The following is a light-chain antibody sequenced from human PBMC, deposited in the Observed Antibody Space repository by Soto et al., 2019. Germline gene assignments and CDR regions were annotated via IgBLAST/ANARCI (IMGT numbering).Light chain of an antibody. Sequence: QSVLIQPPSASGTPGQRVTISCSGSGSNIGSNFVNWYQQVPGTAPKLLVYGDHLRLSGVPDRFSASKSGTSASLAISGLQSEDEAQYYCATWDDSQNGYWVFGGGTNLTVL. CDR1: GSNIGSNF. J-gene: IGLJ3*02. V-gene: IGLV1-44*01. CDR3: ATWDDSQNGYWV. CDR2: GDH.